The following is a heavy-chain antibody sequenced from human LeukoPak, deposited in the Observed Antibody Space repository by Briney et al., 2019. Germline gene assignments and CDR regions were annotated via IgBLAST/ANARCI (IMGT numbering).Heavy chain of an antibody. V-gene: IGHV4-59*01. CDR1: GGSISSYY. D-gene: IGHD3-22*01. Sequence: SETLSLTCTVSGGSISSYYWSWIRQPPGKGLEWIGSIYYSGSTNYNPSLKSRVTISVDTSKNQFSLKLSSVTAADTAVYYCARVTPYDSSGYYSPSFDYWGQGTLVTVSS. CDR3: ARVTPYDSSGYYSPSFDY. CDR2: IYYSGST. J-gene: IGHJ4*02.